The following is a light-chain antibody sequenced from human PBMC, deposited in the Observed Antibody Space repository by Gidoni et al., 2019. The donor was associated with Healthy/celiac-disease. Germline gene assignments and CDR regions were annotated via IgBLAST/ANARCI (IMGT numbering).Light chain of an antibody. J-gene: IGKJ4*01. CDR3: QQYDNIPLT. V-gene: IGKV1-33*01. CDR1: QDISND. CDR2: DAS. Sequence: DLQITQSPSSLSASVGDRVTITCQASQDISNDLNWYQQKPGKAPKLLIYDASNLETGVPSRFSGSGSGKDLTLTISRLKPEDIATYYCQQYDNIPLTFGGGTKVEIK.